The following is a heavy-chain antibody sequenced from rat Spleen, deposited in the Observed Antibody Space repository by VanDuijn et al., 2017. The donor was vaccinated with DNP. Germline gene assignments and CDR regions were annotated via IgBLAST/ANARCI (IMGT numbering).Heavy chain of an antibody. CDR2: IWAGGST. CDR3: ARHIAAISTWYFDF. V-gene: IGHV2-72*01. D-gene: IGHD1-2*01. CDR1: GFSLTSNG. J-gene: IGHJ1*01. Sequence: QVQLEESGPGLMQPSETLSLTCTVSGFSLTSNGVGWVRQPLGKGLVWMGTIWAGGSTNYNSAVQSRLSISRDTSKSQVFLKMNSLQPEDTGTYYCARHIAAISTWYFDFWGPGTMVTVSS.